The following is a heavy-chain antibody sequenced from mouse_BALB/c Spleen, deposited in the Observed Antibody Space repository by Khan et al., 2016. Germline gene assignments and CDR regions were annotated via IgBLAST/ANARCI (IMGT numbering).Heavy chain of an antibody. V-gene: IGHV1S56*01. D-gene: IGHD2-3*01. Sequence: QVQLKESGPELVKPGASVKMSCKASGYAFTSYYIHWVKQRPGQGLEWIGWNYPGAGMINYNEKFRGRTTLTADKSSSTAYMLLSSLTSEDSAIYFCARVYDGYSAWFGYWGQGTLVTVSA. CDR2: NYPGAGMI. CDR1: GYAFTSYY. CDR3: ARVYDGYSAWFGY. J-gene: IGHJ3*01.